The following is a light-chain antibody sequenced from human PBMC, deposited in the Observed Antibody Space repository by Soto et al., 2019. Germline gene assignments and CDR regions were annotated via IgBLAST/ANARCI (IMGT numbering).Light chain of an antibody. CDR1: NIGSKS. CDR2: YDS. V-gene: IGLV3-21*04. Sequence: SYELTQPPSVSVATGETARITCGGNNIGSKSVHWYQQKPGQAPVLVIYYDSDRPSGIPERFSGSNSGNTATLTISRVEAGDEADYYCQVWDSSSDHPVVFSGGTKLTVL. J-gene: IGLJ2*01. CDR3: QVWDSSSDHPVV.